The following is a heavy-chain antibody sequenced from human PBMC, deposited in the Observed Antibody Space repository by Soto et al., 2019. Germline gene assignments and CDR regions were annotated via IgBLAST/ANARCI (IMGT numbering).Heavy chain of an antibody. CDR1: GYTFTSYG. D-gene: IGHD3-10*01. Sequence: EASVKVSCKASGYTFTSYGISWVRQAPGQGLEWMGWISAYNGNTNYAQKLQGRVTMTTDTSTSTAYMELRSLRSDDTAVYYCARTMTTVSQWFGDPLEGPNFDYWGQGTLVTVSS. J-gene: IGHJ4*02. CDR2: ISAYNGNT. CDR3: ARTMTTVSQWFGDPLEGPNFDY. V-gene: IGHV1-18*01.